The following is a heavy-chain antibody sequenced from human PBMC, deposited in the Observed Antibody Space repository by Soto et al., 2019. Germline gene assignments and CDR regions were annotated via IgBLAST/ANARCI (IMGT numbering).Heavy chain of an antibody. CDR1: GGSISSYY. CDR3: ARHCRGGSCYYAFDI. CDR2: IYYSGST. Sequence: QVQLQESGPGLVKPSETLSLTCTVSGGSISSYYWSWIRQPPGKGLEWIAYIYYSGSTNYNPSLKSRVTISVDTSKNQFSLKLSSVTAADTAVYYCARHCRGGSCYYAFDIWGQGTMVTVSS. V-gene: IGHV4-59*08. D-gene: IGHD2-15*01. J-gene: IGHJ3*02.